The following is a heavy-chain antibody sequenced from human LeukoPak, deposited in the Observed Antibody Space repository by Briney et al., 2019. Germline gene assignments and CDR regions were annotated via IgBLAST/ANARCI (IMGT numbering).Heavy chain of an antibody. Sequence: GGSLRLSCAASEFTFSSYSMNWVRQAPGKGLEWVSYITNSGNSKSYADSVKGRFTISRDNTKNSLYLQMNGLRAEDTAVYYCARGLFQPVHPDYGDAPDDAFDIWGQGTMVTVSS. CDR3: ARGLFQPVHPDYGDAPDDAFDI. J-gene: IGHJ3*02. CDR1: EFTFSSYS. D-gene: IGHD4-17*01. V-gene: IGHV3-48*01. CDR2: ITNSGNSK.